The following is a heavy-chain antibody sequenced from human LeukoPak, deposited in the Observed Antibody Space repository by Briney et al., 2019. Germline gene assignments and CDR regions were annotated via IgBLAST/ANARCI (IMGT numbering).Heavy chain of an antibody. Sequence: QAGGSLRLSCAASGFTFDDYAMHWVRQAPGKGLEWVSGISWNSGSVGYADSVKGRFTISRDNAKNSLYLQMNSLRAEDTALYYCSNHGSGSTYWGQGTLVTVSS. CDR2: ISWNSGSV. V-gene: IGHV3-9*01. CDR1: GFTFDDYA. J-gene: IGHJ4*02. D-gene: IGHD3-10*01. CDR3: SNHGSGSTY.